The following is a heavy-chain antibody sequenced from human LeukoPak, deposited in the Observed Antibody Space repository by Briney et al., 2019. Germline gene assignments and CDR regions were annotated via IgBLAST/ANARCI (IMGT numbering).Heavy chain of an antibody. CDR1: GFTFSSYE. CDR2: ISTSGTTL. Sequence: GGSLRLSCAASGFTFSSYEMNWVRQAPGKGLEWVSYISTSGTTLYYADSVKGRFTISRDNAKNSLYLQMNSLRAEDTAVYYCARDSPITGSFYYYMDVWGKGTTVTVSS. J-gene: IGHJ6*03. V-gene: IGHV3-48*03. CDR3: ARDSPITGSFYYYMDV. D-gene: IGHD1-20*01.